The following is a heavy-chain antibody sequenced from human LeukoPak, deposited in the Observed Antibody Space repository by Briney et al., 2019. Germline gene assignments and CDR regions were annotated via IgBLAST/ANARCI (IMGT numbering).Heavy chain of an antibody. J-gene: IGHJ3*02. CDR3: ARGRSWSGLGPFDI. V-gene: IGHV4-34*01. CDR1: GGSFSGYY. D-gene: IGHD3-3*01. CDR2: INHSGST. Sequence: SETLSLTCAVYGGSFSGYYWSWIRQPPGKGLEWIGEINHSGSTNYNPSLKSRVTISVDTSKNQFSLKLSSVTAADTAVYYCARGRSWSGLGPFDIWGQGTMVTVSS.